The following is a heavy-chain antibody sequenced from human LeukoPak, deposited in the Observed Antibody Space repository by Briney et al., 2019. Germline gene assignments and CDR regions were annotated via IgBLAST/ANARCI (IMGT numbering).Heavy chain of an antibody. J-gene: IGHJ5*02. CDR2: MNPDSGNT. Sequence: ASVKVSCKASGYTFTSYDINWVRQATGQGLEWMGWMNPDSGNTGYAQKFQGRVTMTRNTSISTAYMELSSLRSEDTAVDYCARGLSHCSSTSCYRWFDPWGQGTLVTVSS. D-gene: IGHD2-2*02. CDR3: ARGLSHCSSTSCYRWFDP. CDR1: GYTFTSYD. V-gene: IGHV1-8*01.